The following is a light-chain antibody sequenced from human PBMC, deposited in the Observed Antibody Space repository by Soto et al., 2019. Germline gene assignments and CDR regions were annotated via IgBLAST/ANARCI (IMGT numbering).Light chain of an antibody. Sequence: DIQMTQSPSTLSSSVGDRVTLTCRASQSISSWLAWYQQKPGKAPKLLIYKASSLESGVPSRFSGSGSETEFTLTISSLQPDDFSTYYCQQYNSYAWTFGQGTKVEIK. V-gene: IGKV1-5*03. CDR1: QSISSW. CDR3: QQYNSYAWT. J-gene: IGKJ1*01. CDR2: KAS.